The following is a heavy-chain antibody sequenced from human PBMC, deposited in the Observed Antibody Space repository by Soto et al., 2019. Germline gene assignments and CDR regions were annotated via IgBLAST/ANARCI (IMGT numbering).Heavy chain of an antibody. J-gene: IGHJ6*02. CDR2: TSFDGSKT. V-gene: IGHV3-30*03. Sequence: GGSLRLSCVVSGFLFKNYAIHWVRQSPGRGLEWAAFTSFDGSKTYYVDSVTGRFTISRDNSKNTAYLLMNDLRIEDTAEYFCVRSHLTTSGGLNGRDVWGHGMPVTVSS. D-gene: IGHD3-3*01. CDR3: VRSHLTTSGGLNGRDV. CDR1: GFLFKNYA.